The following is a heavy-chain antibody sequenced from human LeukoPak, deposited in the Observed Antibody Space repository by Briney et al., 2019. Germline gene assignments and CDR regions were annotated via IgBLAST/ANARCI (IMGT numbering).Heavy chain of an antibody. CDR1: GESFRGYH. CDR3: ARGPYDFWSGYIFDY. V-gene: IGHV4-34*01. D-gene: IGHD3-3*01. Sequence: KTWETLSLTCAVYGESFRGYHWSWIRRPPGGGLEWIGEIKHSGSTNYNPSLKRRVTISVEPSKNQFSLTLSSVTAADTAVYYCARGPYDFWSGYIFDYWGEGTLVTVSS. J-gene: IGHJ4*02. CDR2: IKHSGST.